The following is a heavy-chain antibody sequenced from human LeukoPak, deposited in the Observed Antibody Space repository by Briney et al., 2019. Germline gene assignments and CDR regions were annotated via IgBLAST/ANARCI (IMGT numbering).Heavy chain of an antibody. J-gene: IGHJ4*02. CDR1: GGSFSGYY. D-gene: IGHD1-26*01. CDR3: ARAKLPGSEDY. CDR2: INHSGST. V-gene: IGHV4-34*01. Sequence: SETLSITCAVYGGSFSGYYWSWIRQPPGNGLEWIGEINHSGSTNYNPSLKSRVTISVDTSKNQFSLKLSSVTAADTAVYYCARAKLPGSEDYWGQGTLVTVSP.